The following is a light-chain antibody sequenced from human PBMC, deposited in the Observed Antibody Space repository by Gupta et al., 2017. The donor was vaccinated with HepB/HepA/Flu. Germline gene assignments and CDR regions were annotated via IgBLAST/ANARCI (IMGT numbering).Light chain of an antibody. CDR2: TAS. CDR3: QQRDITPIT. V-gene: IGKV1-39*01. J-gene: IGKJ4*01. CDR1: QSISTC. Sequence: DIQMTQSPFSLSPFVGDRVTITCRASQSISTCLNWYQQKAGRAPKLLIYTASRVESGVPSRFSGSGSGTDFTLTISRLQPEDFATYYCQQRDITPITFGGGTKVDIK.